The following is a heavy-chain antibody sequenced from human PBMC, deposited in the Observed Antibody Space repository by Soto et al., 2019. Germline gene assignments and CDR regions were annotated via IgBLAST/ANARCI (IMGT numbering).Heavy chain of an antibody. CDR2: ISYDGSNK. D-gene: IGHD6-6*01. Sequence: VVSLRLSCSSSVFTFISYFIHLFLQAPGNGLEWVAVISYDGSNKYYADSLKGRFTISRENSKNTLYLQMNSLRAEDTAVYYCAKDQSSSRGYYYYYGMEVWGKGHTVNVSS. J-gene: IGHJ6*04. CDR1: VFTFISYF. CDR3: AKDQSSSRGYYYYYGMEV. V-gene: IGHV3-30*18.